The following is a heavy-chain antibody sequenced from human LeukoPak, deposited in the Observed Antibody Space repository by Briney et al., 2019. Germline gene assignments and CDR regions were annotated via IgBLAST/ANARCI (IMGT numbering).Heavy chain of an antibody. CDR3: TRVGYIDEGIDF. D-gene: IGHD5-24*01. J-gene: IGHJ4*02. CDR1: GFPFSSYW. CDR2: IKQDGSKK. Sequence: GGSLRLSCVASGFPFSSYWMTWVRQAPGKGLEWVANIKQDGSKKSYVDSVKGRFTISRDNAKNSLYLQMNSLRAEDTAIYYCTRVGYIDEGIDFWGQGTLVTVSS. V-gene: IGHV3-7*04.